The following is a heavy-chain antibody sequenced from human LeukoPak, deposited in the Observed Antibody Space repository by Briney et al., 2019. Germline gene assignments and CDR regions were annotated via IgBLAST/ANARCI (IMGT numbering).Heavy chain of an antibody. D-gene: IGHD5-18*01. CDR2: IYPGDSDT. CDR1: GSPFASYW. Sequence: GGSLQISGQGSGSPFASYWIGGVRQLPGKGREWMGIIYPGDSDTTYSPSFQGQVTISADKSISTGYLQWTSLKASDTAMYYCARLSLQLWPDYWGQGTLVTVSS. J-gene: IGHJ4*02. CDR3: ARLSLQLWPDY. V-gene: IGHV5-51*01.